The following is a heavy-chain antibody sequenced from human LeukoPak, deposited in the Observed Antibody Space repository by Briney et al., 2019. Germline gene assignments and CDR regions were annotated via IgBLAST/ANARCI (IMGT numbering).Heavy chain of an antibody. J-gene: IGHJ4*02. CDR1: GFTFSSYC. CDR3: AKDALSSSWRFDY. D-gene: IGHD6-13*01. V-gene: IGHV3-30*18. CDR2: ISYDGSTK. Sequence: GGSLRLSCAASGFTFSSYCMHWVRQAPGKGLEWVAVISYDGSTKYSADSEDRRITITSNNYKNTHYQQNNRLRAEDTAVYYCAKDALSSSWRFDYGGQGTLVTVSS.